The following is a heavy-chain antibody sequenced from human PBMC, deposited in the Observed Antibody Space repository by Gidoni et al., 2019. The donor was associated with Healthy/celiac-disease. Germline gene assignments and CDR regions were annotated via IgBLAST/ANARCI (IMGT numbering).Heavy chain of an antibody. CDR3: AKGTQWELSPL. J-gene: IGHJ4*02. D-gene: IGHD1-26*01. CDR2: ISYDGSNK. V-gene: IGHV3-30*18. CDR1: AFTFSSYG. Sequence: HVQLVESAGGVVQPGRSLRLPCPASAFTFSSYGMTGVRQAPGKGLEWVAVISYDGSNKYEADSVKGRFTISRDKSKNTLYRQMNSLRAEDTAVYYCAKGTQWELSPLWGQGTLVTVSS.